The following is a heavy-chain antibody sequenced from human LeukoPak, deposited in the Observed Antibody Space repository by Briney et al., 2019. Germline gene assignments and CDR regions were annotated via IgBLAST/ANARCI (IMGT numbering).Heavy chain of an antibody. CDR1: GYTLTSYD. J-gene: IGHJ6*02. CDR3: ARALLTGTVTIFWSYYYYGMDV. Sequence: ASVKVSCKASGYTLTSYDINWVRQATGQGLEWMGWMNPNSGNTGYAQKFQGRVTMTRNTSISTAYMELSSLRSEDTAVYYCARALLTGTVTIFWSYYYYGMDVWGQGTTVTVSS. V-gene: IGHV1-8*01. CDR2: MNPNSGNT. D-gene: IGHD3-3*01.